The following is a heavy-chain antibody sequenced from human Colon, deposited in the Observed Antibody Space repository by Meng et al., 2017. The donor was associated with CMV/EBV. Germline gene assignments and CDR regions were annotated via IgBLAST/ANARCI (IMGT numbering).Heavy chain of an antibody. Sequence: ASVKVSCKASGYTFTSYGISWVRQAPGQGLEWMGWISAYNGNTNYAQKLQGRVTMTTDTSTSTAYMELRSLRSDDTAVYYCARDFYCSSTSCYGYGMDVWGQGTTVTVSS. J-gene: IGHJ6*02. D-gene: IGHD2-2*01. CDR2: ISAYNGNT. V-gene: IGHV1-18*01. CDR3: ARDFYCSSTSCYGYGMDV. CDR1: GYTFTSYG.